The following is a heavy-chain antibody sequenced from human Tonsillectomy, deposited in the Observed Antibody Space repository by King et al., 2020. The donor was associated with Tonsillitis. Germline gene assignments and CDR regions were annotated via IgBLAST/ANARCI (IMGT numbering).Heavy chain of an antibody. CDR3: AKDHRSLSRAVAGTTVY. CDR2: IRYDGSNK. D-gene: IGHD6-19*01. J-gene: IGHJ4*02. V-gene: IGHV3-30*02. Sequence: VQLVESGGGVVQPGGSLRLSCAASGFTFSSYGMHWVRQAPGKGLEWVAFIRYDGSNKYYADSVKGRFTISRDNSKNTLYLQMNSLRAEDTAVYYCAKDHRSLSRAVAGTTVYWGQGTLVTVSS. CDR1: GFTFSSYG.